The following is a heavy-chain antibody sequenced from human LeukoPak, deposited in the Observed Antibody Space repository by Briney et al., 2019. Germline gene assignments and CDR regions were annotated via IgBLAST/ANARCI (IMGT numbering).Heavy chain of an antibody. D-gene: IGHD3-22*01. J-gene: IGHJ4*02. CDR2: ISWNSGSI. CDR3: AKDIFHYYDSSGYRAPYFDY. Sequence: GGSLRLSCAASGFTFDDYAMHWVRQAPGKGLEWVSGISWNSGSIGYADSVKGRFTISRDNAKNSLYLQMNSLRAEDTALYYCAKDIFHYYDSSGYRAPYFDYWGQGTLVTVSS. CDR1: GFTFDDYA. V-gene: IGHV3-9*01.